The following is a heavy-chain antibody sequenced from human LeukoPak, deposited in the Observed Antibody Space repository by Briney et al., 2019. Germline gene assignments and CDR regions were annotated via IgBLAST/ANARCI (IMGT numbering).Heavy chain of an antibody. D-gene: IGHD1-7*01. CDR3: ARGGATRNYEWNWFDP. CDR1: GYTLTEVS. Sequence: SVKVSCKVSGYTLTEVSMQWVRPPHRKGIEWMGGFDPEDGETIYAQKFQGRLTMTEDTSTDTAYMELSSLRSEDTAVYYCARGGATRNYEWNWFDPWGQGTLVTVSS. CDR2: FDPEDGET. V-gene: IGHV1-24*01. J-gene: IGHJ5*02.